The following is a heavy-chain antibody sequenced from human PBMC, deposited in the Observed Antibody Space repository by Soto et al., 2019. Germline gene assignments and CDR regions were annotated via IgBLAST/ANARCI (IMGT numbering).Heavy chain of an antibody. Sequence: SCKSSGYTFTSYDMHWVRQAPGQGLEWMGIINPSGGSTSYAQKFQGRVTMTRDTSTSTVYMELSSLRSEDTAVYYCAREGMDAFDIWGQGTMVTVSS. V-gene: IGHV1-46*03. CDR2: INPSGGST. CDR1: GYTFTSYD. J-gene: IGHJ3*02. CDR3: AREGMDAFDI.